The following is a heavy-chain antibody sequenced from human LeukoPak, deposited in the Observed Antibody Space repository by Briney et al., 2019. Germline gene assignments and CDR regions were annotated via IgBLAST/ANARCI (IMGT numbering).Heavy chain of an antibody. J-gene: IGHJ6*03. CDR2: VFTSGIT. V-gene: IGHV4-4*07. CDR1: GGSIGGYS. Sequence: SETLSLTCTVSGGSIGGYSWTWIRKSTGKGLEWFGRVFTSGITAYNPSLNSRVTMSVDTSDKHFSLNLTSVTVADTAVYYCAREYIVGGTPYFYYVDVWGKGTTVTVSS. D-gene: IGHD1-26*01. CDR3: AREYIVGGTPYFYYVDV.